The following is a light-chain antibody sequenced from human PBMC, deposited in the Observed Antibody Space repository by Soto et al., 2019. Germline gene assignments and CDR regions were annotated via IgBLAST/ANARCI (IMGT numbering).Light chain of an antibody. CDR1: SSDIGTNT. J-gene: IGLJ2*01. CDR3: ASWDDSLNGLVV. V-gene: IGLV1-44*01. CDR2: SNN. Sequence: QSVLTQPSSASGTPGQRVTISCSGSSSDIGTNTVTWYQQVPGTAPKLLIYSNNQRPSGVPDRFSGSKSGTSASLAISGLQSEDEAAYYCASWDDSLNGLVVFGGGTKLTVL.